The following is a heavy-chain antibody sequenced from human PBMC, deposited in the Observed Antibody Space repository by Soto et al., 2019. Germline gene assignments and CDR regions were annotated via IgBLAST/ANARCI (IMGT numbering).Heavy chain of an antibody. CDR3: ARLIAARLYYYGMDV. J-gene: IGHJ6*02. V-gene: IGHV3-7*01. CDR2: IKQDGSEK. Sequence: PGGSLRLSCAVSGFTSENYWMTWFRQAPGEGLEWVANIKQDGSEKNYVGSVKGRFTIFRDNAKKSVYLQMNSLRAEATAVYFCARLIAARLYYYGMDVWGQGTTVTVSS. D-gene: IGHD6-6*01. CDR1: GFTSENYW.